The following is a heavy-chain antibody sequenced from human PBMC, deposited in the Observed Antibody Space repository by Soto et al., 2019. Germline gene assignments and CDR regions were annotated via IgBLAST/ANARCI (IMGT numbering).Heavy chain of an antibody. V-gene: IGHV4-39*07. CDR2: IYYSGSA. D-gene: IGHD4-4*01. CDR1: GGSISSSSYY. Sequence: SETLSLTCTVSGGSISSSSYYWGWIRQPPGKGLEWIGSIYYSGSAYYNPSLKSRVTISVDTSKNQFSLKAPDTAMYYCARPHDYSTWFDPWGQGTLVTVSS. J-gene: IGHJ5*02. CDR3: ARPHDYSTWFDP.